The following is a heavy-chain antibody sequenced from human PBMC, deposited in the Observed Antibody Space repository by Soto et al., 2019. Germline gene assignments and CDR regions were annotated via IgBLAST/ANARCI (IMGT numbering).Heavy chain of an antibody. CDR2: ISAYNGNT. CDR3: ARSTIFGVVIWNYYYYMDV. CDR1: GYTFTSYG. J-gene: IGHJ6*03. Sequence: ASVKVSCKASGYTFTSYGMSWVRQAPGQGLEWMGWISAYNGNTNYAQKLQGRVTMTTDTSTSTAYMELRSLRSDDTAVYYCARSTIFGVVIWNYYYYMDVWGKGTTVTVSS. V-gene: IGHV1-18*01. D-gene: IGHD3-3*01.